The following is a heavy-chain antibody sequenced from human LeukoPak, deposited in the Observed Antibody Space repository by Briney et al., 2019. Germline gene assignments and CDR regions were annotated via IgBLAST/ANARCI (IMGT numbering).Heavy chain of an antibody. J-gene: IGHJ4*02. D-gene: IGHD6-13*01. CDR2: INPSGGST. Sequence: ASVKVSCKASGYTFTSYYMHWVRQAPGQGLEWMGIINPSGGSTSYAQKFQGRVTMTRDTSTSTVYMELSSLRSEDTAVYYCARDPGIAAAGTIQLGGYWGQGTLVTVSS. CDR1: GYTFTSYY. CDR3: ARDPGIAAAGTIQLGGY. V-gene: IGHV1-46*01.